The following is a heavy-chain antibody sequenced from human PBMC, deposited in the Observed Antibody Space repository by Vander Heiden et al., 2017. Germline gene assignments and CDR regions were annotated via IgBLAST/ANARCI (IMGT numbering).Heavy chain of an antibody. CDR1: GFTFSSYA. Sequence: EVQVLESGGGLVQPGGSLRLYCAASGFTFSSYAMGWVRQAPGKGLEWVSAITGRGGGPYYADSLKGLFTISRDKSKITLYLQMHRMRAEYTAVYYYAKHPQNYYSALDVWGQGTTVTVSS. CDR3: AKHPQNYYSALDV. V-gene: IGHV3-23*01. CDR2: ITGRGGGP. J-gene: IGHJ6*02.